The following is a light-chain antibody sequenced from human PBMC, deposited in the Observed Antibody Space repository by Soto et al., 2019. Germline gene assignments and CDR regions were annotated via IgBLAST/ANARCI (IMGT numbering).Light chain of an antibody. Sequence: QSALTQPASVSGSPGQSITISCTGTSSDIGGHNFVSWYQHHPGKAPKLMIYEVTNRPAGISNRFSGSKSGNTASLTVSGLQAEDEADYYCGSYTSRGSSYVFGTGTKLTVL. CDR1: SSDIGGHNF. V-gene: IGLV2-14*01. J-gene: IGLJ1*01. CDR2: EVT. CDR3: GSYTSRGSSYV.